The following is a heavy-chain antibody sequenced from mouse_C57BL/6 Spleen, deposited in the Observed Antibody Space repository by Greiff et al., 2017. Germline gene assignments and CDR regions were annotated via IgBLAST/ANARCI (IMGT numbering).Heavy chain of an antibody. Sequence: VQLQQSGTVLARPGASVKMSCKTSGYTFTSYWMHWVKQRPGQGLEWIGAIYPGTSDTSYNQKFKGKAKLTAVTSASTAYMELSSLTNEDSAVYYCTREGITTVVATRYFDYGGQGTTRTVSS. D-gene: IGHD1-1*01. CDR2: IYPGTSDT. V-gene: IGHV1-5*01. J-gene: IGHJ2*01. CDR1: GYTFTSYW. CDR3: TREGITTVVATRYFDY.